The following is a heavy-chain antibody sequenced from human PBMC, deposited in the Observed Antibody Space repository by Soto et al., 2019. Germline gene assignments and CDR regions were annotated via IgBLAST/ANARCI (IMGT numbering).Heavy chain of an antibody. Sequence: PSEILSLTCTVSGGSISSYYWSWIRQPPGKGLEWIGYIYYSGSTNYNPSLKSRVTISVDTSKNQFSLKLSSVTAADTAVYYCARDSRRWFDPWGQGTLVTVSS. J-gene: IGHJ5*02. V-gene: IGHV4-59*01. CDR1: GGSISSYY. CDR2: IYYSGST. CDR3: ARDSRRWFDP.